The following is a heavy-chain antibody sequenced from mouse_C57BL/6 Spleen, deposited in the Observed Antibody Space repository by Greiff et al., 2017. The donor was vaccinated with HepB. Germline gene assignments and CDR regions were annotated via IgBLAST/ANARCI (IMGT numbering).Heavy chain of an antibody. J-gene: IGHJ3*01. D-gene: IGHD1-1*01. CDR1: GYTFTSYW. Sequence: QVQLQQPGAELVKPGASVKLSCKASGYTFTSYWMHWVKQRPGRGLEWIGRIDPNRGGTKYNEKFKSKATLTVDKPSSTAYMQLSSLTSEDSAVYYCARSDYGSSWGFAYWGQGTLVTVSA. CDR3: ARSDYGSSWGFAY. CDR2: IDPNRGGT. V-gene: IGHV1-72*01.